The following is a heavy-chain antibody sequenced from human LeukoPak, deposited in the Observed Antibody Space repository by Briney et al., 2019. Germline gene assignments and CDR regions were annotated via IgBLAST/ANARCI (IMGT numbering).Heavy chain of an antibody. V-gene: IGHV3-48*01. J-gene: IGHJ4*02. D-gene: IGHD3-10*01. Sequence: GGSLRLSCAASGFTFSSYSLNWVRQAPGKGLEWVSYISSSGSPIYYADSVKGRFTNSRDNARNSLYLQMNSLRAEDTAVYYCARDRLGVTTPNFDYWGQGTLVTVSS. CDR3: ARDRLGVTTPNFDY. CDR2: ISSSGSPI. CDR1: GFTFSSYS.